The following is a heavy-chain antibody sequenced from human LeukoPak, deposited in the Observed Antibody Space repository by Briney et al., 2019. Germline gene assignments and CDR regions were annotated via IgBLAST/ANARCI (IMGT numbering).Heavy chain of an antibody. D-gene: IGHD3-22*01. J-gene: IGHJ4*02. V-gene: IGHV4-34*01. Sequence: SETLSLTCAVYGGSFSGYYWSWIRQPPGKGLEWIGEINHSGSTNYNPSLKSRVTISVDTSKNQFSLKLSSVTAADTAVYYCARPRYYYDSSGYYYYFDYWGQGTLVTVSS. CDR2: INHSGST. CDR1: GGSFSGYY. CDR3: ARPRYYYDSSGYYYYFDY.